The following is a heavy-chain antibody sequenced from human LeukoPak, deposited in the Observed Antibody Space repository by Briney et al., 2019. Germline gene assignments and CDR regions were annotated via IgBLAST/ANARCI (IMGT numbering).Heavy chain of an antibody. CDR2: IRYDGSNK. J-gene: IGHJ6*03. D-gene: IGHD1-26*01. V-gene: IGHV3-30*02. CDR3: AKGRGWEASYYYYYMDV. CDR1: GFTFSSYG. Sequence: GGTLRLSCAASGFTFSSYGMHWVRQAPGKGLEWVAFIRYDGSNKYYTDSVKGRFTISRDNSKNTLYLQMNSLRAEDTAVYYCAKGRGWEASYYYYYMDVWGKGTTVTISS.